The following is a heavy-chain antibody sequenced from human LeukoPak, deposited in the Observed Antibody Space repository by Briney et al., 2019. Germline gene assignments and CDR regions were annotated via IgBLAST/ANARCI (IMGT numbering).Heavy chain of an antibody. CDR1: GFTFSSYG. V-gene: IGHV3-30*18. D-gene: IGHD6-19*01. CDR3: AKDRKVAGTALDY. CDR2: ISYDGSNK. J-gene: IGHJ4*02. Sequence: GGSLRLSCAASGFTFSSYGMHWVRQALGKGLEWVAVISYDGSNKYYADSVKGRFTISRDNSKNTLYLQMNSLRAEDTAVHYCAKDRKVAGTALDYWGQGTLVTVSS.